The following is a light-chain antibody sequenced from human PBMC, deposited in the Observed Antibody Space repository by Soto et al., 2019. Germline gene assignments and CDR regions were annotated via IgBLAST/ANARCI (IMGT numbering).Light chain of an antibody. CDR2: GAS. CDR1: QSVSSSY. Sequence: EIVLTQSPGTLSLSPGERATLSCRASQSVSSSYLAWYQQKPGQAPRLLIYGASSRATGIPARFSRSGSGTDFTLTISRLEPEDFAVYSCHQYGSSPSSTFDQVNKLEI. V-gene: IGKV3-20*01. CDR3: HQYGSSPSST. J-gene: IGKJ2*02.